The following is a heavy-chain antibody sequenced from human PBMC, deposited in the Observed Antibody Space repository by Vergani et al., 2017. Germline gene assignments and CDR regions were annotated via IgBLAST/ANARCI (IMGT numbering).Heavy chain of an antibody. D-gene: IGHD1-26*01. Sequence: EVQMVESGGGLVQPGRSLRLSCAASGFIFDDYGMHWVRQAPGKGLEWVSGISWNSGRIGYADSVKGRFTISRDNAKNSLYLQMNSLRGEDTALYHCAKDRYSGSYDHDASDIWGQGTMVIVSS. CDR1: GFIFDDYG. CDR2: ISWNSGRI. J-gene: IGHJ3*02. V-gene: IGHV3-9*01. CDR3: AKDRYSGSYDHDASDI.